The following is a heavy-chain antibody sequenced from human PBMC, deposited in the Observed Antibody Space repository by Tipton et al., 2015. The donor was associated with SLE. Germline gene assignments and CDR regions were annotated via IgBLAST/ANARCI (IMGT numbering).Heavy chain of an antibody. V-gene: IGHV4-59*01. Sequence: TLSLTCTVSGGSISSYYWSWIRQPPGKGLEWIGDIYYSGSNTYNPSLESRGTISVDTSNNQFSLKLSTGTAADTAVYYCARDHDSSGYSYVPHAFDIWGQGTMVTVSS. D-gene: IGHD3-22*01. CDR1: GGSISSYY. J-gene: IGHJ3*02. CDR2: IYYSGSN. CDR3: ARDHDSSGYSYVPHAFDI.